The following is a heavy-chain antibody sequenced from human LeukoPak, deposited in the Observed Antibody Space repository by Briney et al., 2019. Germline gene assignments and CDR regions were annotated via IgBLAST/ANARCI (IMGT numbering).Heavy chain of an antibody. CDR1: GGTFSSYA. D-gene: IGHD3-3*01. Sequence: SVKVSCKASGGTFSSYAISWVRRAPGQGLEWMGRIIPILGIANYAQKFQGRVTITADKSTSTAYMELSSLRSEDTAVYYCARDSRVGGYYYYGMDVWGQGTTVTVSS. CDR3: ARDSRVGGYYYYGMDV. CDR2: IIPILGIA. V-gene: IGHV1-69*04. J-gene: IGHJ6*02.